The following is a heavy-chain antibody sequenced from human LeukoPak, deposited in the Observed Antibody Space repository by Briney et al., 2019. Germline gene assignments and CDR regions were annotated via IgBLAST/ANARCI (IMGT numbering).Heavy chain of an antibody. CDR1: GFTFDDYA. D-gene: IGHD6-19*01. Sequence: GGSLRLSCAASGFTFDDYAMHWVRQALGKGLEWVSGISWNSGSVGYADSVKGRFTISRDNAKNSLYLQMNSLRAEDTALYYCAKGKYSSGWYGAFDIWGQGTMVTVSS. V-gene: IGHV3-9*01. CDR3: AKGKYSSGWYGAFDI. J-gene: IGHJ3*02. CDR2: ISWNSGSV.